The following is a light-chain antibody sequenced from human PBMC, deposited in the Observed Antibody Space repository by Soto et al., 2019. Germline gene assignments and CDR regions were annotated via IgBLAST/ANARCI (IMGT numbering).Light chain of an antibody. J-gene: IGLJ3*02. CDR1: SSDVGGYNY. Sequence: QSALTQSASVSGSPGQSITISCTGTSSDVGGYNYVSWYQQHPGKAPKLIIYDVSXRPSGVSTRFSGSKSGNTXSXTIXGXXXXXXXXYSCSSYTSTNSWVFGGGTKLTVL. CDR2: DVS. V-gene: IGLV2-14*01. CDR3: SSYTSTNSWV.